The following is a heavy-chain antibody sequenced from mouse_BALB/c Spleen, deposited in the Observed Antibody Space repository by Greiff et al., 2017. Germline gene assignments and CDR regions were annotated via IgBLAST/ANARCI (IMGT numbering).Heavy chain of an antibody. D-gene: IGHD1-2*01. V-gene: IGHV2-2*02. Sequence: QVQLKESGPGLVQPSQSLSITCTVSGFSLTSYGVHWVRQSPGKGLEWLGVIWSGGSTDYNAAFISRLSISKDNSKSQVFFKMNSLQANDTAIYYCASYGYGYFDYWGQGTTLTVSS. J-gene: IGHJ2*01. CDR3: ASYGYGYFDY. CDR2: IWSGGST. CDR1: GFSLTSYG.